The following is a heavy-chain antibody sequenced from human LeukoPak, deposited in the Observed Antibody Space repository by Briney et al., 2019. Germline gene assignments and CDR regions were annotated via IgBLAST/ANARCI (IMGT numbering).Heavy chain of an antibody. CDR1: GFTFSSYA. Sequence: PGGSLRLSCAASGFTFSSYAMTWVRQAPGKGLEWVSGISSSGGSTYYADSVKGRFTISRDNSKNTLYLQVNSLRAEDTAVYYCAKAGYSSEEDYFDYWGQGTLVTVSS. CDR3: AKAGYSSEEDYFDY. J-gene: IGHJ4*02. V-gene: IGHV3-23*01. CDR2: ISSSGGST. D-gene: IGHD6-19*01.